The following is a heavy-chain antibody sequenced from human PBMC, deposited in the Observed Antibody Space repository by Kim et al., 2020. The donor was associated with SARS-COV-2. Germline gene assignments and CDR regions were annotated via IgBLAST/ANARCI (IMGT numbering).Heavy chain of an antibody. V-gene: IGHV3-7*01. J-gene: IGHJ3*02. CDR2: SEK. D-gene: IGHD3-9*01. Sequence: SEKYYVDSVKGRFTISRDNAKNSLYLQMSSLRAEDTTVYYCARGFEGAFDIWGQGTMVTVSS. CDR3: ARGFEGAFDI.